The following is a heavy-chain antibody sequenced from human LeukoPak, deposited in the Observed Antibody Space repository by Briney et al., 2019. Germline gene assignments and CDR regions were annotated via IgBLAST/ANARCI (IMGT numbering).Heavy chain of an antibody. V-gene: IGHV1-2*02. CDR3: AREAAAGSNRHFDY. CDR2: INPNSGGT. J-gene: IGHJ4*02. CDR1: GYTFTGYY. D-gene: IGHD6-13*01. Sequence: GASVKVSCKASGYTFTGYYMHWVRQAPGQGLEWMGWINPNSGGTSYAQNFQGRVTMTRDTSISTAYMELSRLGSDDTAVYYCAREAAAGSNRHFDYWGQGTLVTVSS.